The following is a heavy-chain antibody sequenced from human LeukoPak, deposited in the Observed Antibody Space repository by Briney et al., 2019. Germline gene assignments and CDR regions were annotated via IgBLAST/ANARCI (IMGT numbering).Heavy chain of an antibody. CDR3: ARHRYSSSWGYFDY. J-gene: IGHJ4*02. CDR2: IYYSGST. CDR1: GGSISDYY. D-gene: IGHD6-13*01. Sequence: SETLSLTCTVSGGSISDYYWSWIRQPPGKGLEWIGYIYYSGSTNYNPSLKSRVTISVDTSKNQFSLKLSSVTAADTAVYYCARHRYSSSWGYFDYWGQGTLVTVSS. V-gene: IGHV4-59*08.